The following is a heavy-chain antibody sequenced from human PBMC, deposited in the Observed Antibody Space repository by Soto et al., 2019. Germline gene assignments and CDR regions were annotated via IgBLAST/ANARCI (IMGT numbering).Heavy chain of an antibody. CDR2: IYYSGST. D-gene: IGHD3-3*01. V-gene: IGHV4-31*03. Sequence: QVQLQESGPGLVKPSQTLSLTCTVSGGSISSGDYYWSWIRQHPGKGLEWIGYIYYSGSTYYNPYLTSRVTTSVETSKNQFSLKLSSVTAADTAVYYCARWWSGSRQGFDPWGQGTLVTVSS. CDR3: ARWWSGSRQGFDP. CDR1: GGSISSGDYY. J-gene: IGHJ5*02.